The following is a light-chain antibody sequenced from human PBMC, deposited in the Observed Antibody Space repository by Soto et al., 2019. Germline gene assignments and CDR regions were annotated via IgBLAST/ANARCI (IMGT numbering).Light chain of an antibody. J-gene: IGKJ3*01. V-gene: IGKV1-33*01. Sequence: DIQMTQSPSSLSASVGDRVTITCQASQDISNYLNWYQQKPGKAPKLLIYDASNLETGVPSRFSGRGYGTDFTFTISSLQPEDFATYFCQQYDTLTVTFGPGTKVEIK. CDR1: QDISNY. CDR2: DAS. CDR3: QQYDTLTVT.